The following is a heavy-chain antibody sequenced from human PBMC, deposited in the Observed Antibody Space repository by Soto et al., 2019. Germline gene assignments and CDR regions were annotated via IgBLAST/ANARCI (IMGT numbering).Heavy chain of an antibody. D-gene: IGHD3-22*01. Sequence: PSETLSLTCTVSGGSISSYCWSWIREPPGKGLEWIGYIYYSGSTNYNPSLKSRVTISVDTSKNQFSLKLSSVTAADTAVYYCAQSYYYDSSGGQNWGQGTLVTLSS. V-gene: IGHV4-59*01. CDR1: GGSISSYC. CDR3: AQSYYYDSSGGQN. CDR2: IYYSGST. J-gene: IGHJ4*02.